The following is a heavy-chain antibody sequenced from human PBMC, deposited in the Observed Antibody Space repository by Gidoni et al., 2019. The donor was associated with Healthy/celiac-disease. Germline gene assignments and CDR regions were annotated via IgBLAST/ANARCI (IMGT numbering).Heavy chain of an antibody. J-gene: IGHJ3*02. CDR2: IYPGDSDT. CDR1: GYSFTSYW. Sequence: EVQLVQSGAEVKKPGESLKISCKGSGYSFTSYWIGWVRQMPGKGLEWMGIIYPGDSDTRYSPSFQGQVTISAVKSISTAYLQWSSLKASDTAMYYCARLSCSGGSCYSFSAFDIWGQGTMVTVSS. CDR3: ARLSCSGGSCYSFSAFDI. D-gene: IGHD2-15*01. V-gene: IGHV5-51*01.